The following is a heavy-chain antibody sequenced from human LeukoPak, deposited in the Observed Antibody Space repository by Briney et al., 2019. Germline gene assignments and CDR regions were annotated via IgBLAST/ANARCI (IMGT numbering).Heavy chain of an antibody. J-gene: IGHJ6*03. CDR3: ARRVPAAMSGYYYYYMDV. V-gene: IGHV3-20*04. D-gene: IGHD2-2*01. CDR2: INWNGGST. CDR1: GFSFDDYG. Sequence: GGSLRLSCAASGFSFDDYGMSWVRQAPGKGLEWVSGINWNGGSTGYADSVKGRFTISRDNAKNSLYLQMDSLRAGDTALYYCARRVPAAMSGYYYYYMDVWGKGTTVTVSS.